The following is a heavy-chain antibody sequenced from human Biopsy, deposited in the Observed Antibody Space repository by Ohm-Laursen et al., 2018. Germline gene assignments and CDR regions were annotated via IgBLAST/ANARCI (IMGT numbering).Heavy chain of an antibody. J-gene: IGHJ6*02. CDR1: GYTFTGYY. CDR2: INPDNGGT. CDR3: VRSRDGGATWGMDV. V-gene: IGHV1-2*02. D-gene: IGHD4-23*01. Sequence: GASVKVSCKASGYTFTGYYLHWVRQAPGQGLEWMGWINPDNGGTIHAQKFQGRVTVTRDTSISTAYVEVTSLRSDDTAVYYCVRSRDGGATWGMDVWGQGTTVTVSS.